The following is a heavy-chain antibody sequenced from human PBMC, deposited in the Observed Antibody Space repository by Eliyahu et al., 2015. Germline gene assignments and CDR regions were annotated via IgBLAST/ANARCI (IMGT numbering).Heavy chain of an antibody. J-gene: IGHJ5*02. Sequence: QVQLVESGGGVVQPGRSLRLSXAASGFXFSXCGMHWVRQAPGKGLEWVAVIWYDGSNKYYADSVKGRFTISRDNSKNTLYLQMNSLRAEDTAVYYCARDPSSIAARGNWFDPWGQGTLVTVSS. CDR1: GFXFSXCG. V-gene: IGHV3-33*01. CDR2: IWYDGSNK. D-gene: IGHD6-6*01. CDR3: ARDPSSIAARGNWFDP.